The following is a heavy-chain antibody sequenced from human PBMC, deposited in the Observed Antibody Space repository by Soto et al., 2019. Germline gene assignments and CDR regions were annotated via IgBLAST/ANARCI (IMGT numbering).Heavy chain of an antibody. CDR1: GGSFSGYY. D-gene: IGHD2-15*01. CDR2: INHSGST. Sequence: SETLSLTCAVYGGSFSGYYWSWIRQPPGKGLEWIGEINHSGSTNYNPSLKSRVTISVDTSKNQFSLKLSSVTAADTAVYYCARDRKYCSGGSCYGLFDYWGQGTLVTVSS. V-gene: IGHV4-34*01. J-gene: IGHJ4*02. CDR3: ARDRKYCSGGSCYGLFDY.